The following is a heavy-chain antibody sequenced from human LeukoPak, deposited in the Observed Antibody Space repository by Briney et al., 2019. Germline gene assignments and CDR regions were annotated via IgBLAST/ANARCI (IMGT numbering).Heavy chain of an antibody. D-gene: IGHD6-13*01. CDR3: ARATAADYYYMDV. V-gene: IGHV4-59*01. CDR2: IYYSGST. J-gene: IGHJ6*03. CDR1: GGSISSYY. Sequence: PSETLSLTCTVSGGSISSYYWSWIRQPPGKGLEGIGYIYYSGSTNYNPSLKSRVTISVDTSKNQFSLKLSSVTAADTAVYYCARATAADYYYMDVWGKGTTVTVSS.